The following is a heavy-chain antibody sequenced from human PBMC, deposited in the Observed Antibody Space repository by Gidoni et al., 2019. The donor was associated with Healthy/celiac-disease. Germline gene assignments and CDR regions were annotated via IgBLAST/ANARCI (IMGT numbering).Heavy chain of an antibody. V-gene: IGHV3-7*01. D-gene: IGHD2-15*01. CDR2: IKQDGSEK. Sequence: WVANIKQDGSEKYYVDSVKGRFTISRDNAKNSLYLQMNSLRAEDTAVYYCAREGSFRYCSGGSCYYYWGQGTLVTVSS. CDR3: AREGSFRYCSGGSCYYY. J-gene: IGHJ4*02.